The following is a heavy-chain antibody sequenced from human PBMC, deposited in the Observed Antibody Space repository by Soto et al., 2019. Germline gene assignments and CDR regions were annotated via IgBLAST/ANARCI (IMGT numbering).Heavy chain of an antibody. D-gene: IGHD5-12*01. CDR1: GFTFSSYA. V-gene: IGHV3-30-3*01. Sequence: HPGGSLRLSCEASGFTFSSYAMHWVRQAPGKGLEWLALISSDGSDKYYADSVKGRFTVPRDNSKNTLYVQMNNLRIEDSAVYYCARDRNGGYVAYFDYWGLGTLVTVSS. CDR3: ARDRNGGYVAYFDY. CDR2: ISSDGSDK. J-gene: IGHJ4*02.